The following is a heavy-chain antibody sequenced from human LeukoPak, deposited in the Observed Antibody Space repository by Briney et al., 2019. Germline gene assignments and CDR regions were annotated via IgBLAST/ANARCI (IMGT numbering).Heavy chain of an antibody. Sequence: ETLSLTCAVYGGSFSGYYWSWIRQPPGEGLEWIGEINHSGSTNYNPSLKSRVTISVDTSKNQFSLKLSSVTAADTAVYYCARYGEYSSSSGLGYYMDVWGKGTTVTVSS. CDR1: GGSFSGYY. CDR3: ARYGEYSSSSGLGYYMDV. V-gene: IGHV4-34*01. CDR2: INHSGST. J-gene: IGHJ6*03. D-gene: IGHD6-6*01.